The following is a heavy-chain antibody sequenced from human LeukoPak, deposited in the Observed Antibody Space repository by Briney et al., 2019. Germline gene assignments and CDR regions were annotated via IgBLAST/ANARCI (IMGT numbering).Heavy chain of an antibody. CDR3: ARDRGYSYGYSFDM. Sequence: PSETLSLTCTVSGDSISDYYWSWIRQPPGKGLEWIGYIYYTGSINYNPSLKSRVTISVDTSKIHFSLKLNSVTAADTAVYYCARDRGYSYGYSFDMWGQGTMVTVSS. CDR2: IYYTGSI. V-gene: IGHV4-59*01. CDR1: GDSISDYY. D-gene: IGHD5-18*01. J-gene: IGHJ3*02.